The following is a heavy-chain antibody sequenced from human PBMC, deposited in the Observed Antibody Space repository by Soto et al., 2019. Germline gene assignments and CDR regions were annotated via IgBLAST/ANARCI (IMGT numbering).Heavy chain of an antibody. CDR3: ARDELHYKTPFDS. Sequence: QVQLQQAGPGLLKASQTLSLTCDISGDSGSSNTAALKWIRQAPSRGLEWLGRTFYRSKWFNDYAVSVKSRITITPDTSKNQFSLHLNSVTPEDTAIYYCARDELHYKTPFDSWGQGTLVTVSS. D-gene: IGHD3-10*01. V-gene: IGHV6-1*01. CDR1: GDSGSSNTAA. J-gene: IGHJ4*02. CDR2: TFYRSKWFN.